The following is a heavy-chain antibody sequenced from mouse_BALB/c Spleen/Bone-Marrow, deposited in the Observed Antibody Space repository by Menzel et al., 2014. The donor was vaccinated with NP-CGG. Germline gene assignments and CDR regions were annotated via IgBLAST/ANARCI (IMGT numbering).Heavy chain of an antibody. D-gene: IGHD2-10*01. CDR2: IYPGSGRT. CDR1: GYTFTSYW. CDR3: TRREGAYYGNYVGYFDY. J-gene: IGHJ2*01. Sequence: LQQSGSELVRPGASVKLSCKASGYTFTSYWMHWVRQRHGQGPEWIGNIYPGSGRTYYDEKFKNKVSLTVDTSSSTAYMHLSSLTSEDSAVYYCTRREGAYYGNYVGYFDYWGQGTTLTVSS. V-gene: IGHV1S22*01.